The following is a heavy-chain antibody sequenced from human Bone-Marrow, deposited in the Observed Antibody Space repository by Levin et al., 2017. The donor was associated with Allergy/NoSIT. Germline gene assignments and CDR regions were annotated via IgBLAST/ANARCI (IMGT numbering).Heavy chain of an antibody. CDR3: ARDTGYKYGVDYGLDV. J-gene: IGHJ6*02. CDR2: FDSDGSST. CDR1: GFPFSRFW. V-gene: IGHV3-74*01. D-gene: IGHD2-8*01. Sequence: GGSLRLSCAASGFPFSRFWMHWVRQAPGKGLEWVSRFDSDGSSTTYADSVRGRFTISRGNAKNTLSLQMDSLRVEDTAVYYCARDTGYKYGVDYGLDVWGQGTTVIVSS.